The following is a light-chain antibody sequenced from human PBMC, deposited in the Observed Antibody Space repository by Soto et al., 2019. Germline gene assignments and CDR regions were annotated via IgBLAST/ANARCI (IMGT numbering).Light chain of an antibody. J-gene: IGKJ2*01. CDR1: QSLVHSDGNTY. CDR3: MQATQFPHYT. CDR2: KVS. Sequence: DIVMTQTPLSSPVTRGQPASISCKSCQSLVHSDGNTYLSWLHQRPGQPPRLLIYKVSHRLSGVPDRFSGSGAGTHFTLKISRVEAEDVGVYYCMQATQFPHYTFGQGTKLEIK. V-gene: IGKV2-24*01.